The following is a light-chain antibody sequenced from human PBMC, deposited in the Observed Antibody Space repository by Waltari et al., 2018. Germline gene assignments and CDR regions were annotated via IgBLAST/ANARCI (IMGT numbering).Light chain of an antibody. CDR3: QQRSNWLT. CDR2: DAS. CDR1: QSISNY. J-gene: IGKJ4*01. Sequence: EIVLTQSPATLSLSPGERATHSCRTSQSISNYLAWYQQKPGQAPRLLIYDASNRATGIPARFSGSGSGTDFTLTITSLEPEDVAVYYCQQRSNWLTFGGGTKVEIK. V-gene: IGKV3-11*01.